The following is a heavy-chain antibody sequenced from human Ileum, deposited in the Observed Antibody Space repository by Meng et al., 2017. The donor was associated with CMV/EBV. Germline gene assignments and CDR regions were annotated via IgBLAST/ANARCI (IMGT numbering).Heavy chain of an antibody. Sequence: LRLQGAGPGLVKPSEPLSLTCTVSGGSISSTSYYWGWIRQPPGKGLEWIGSMYYSGITDYNPSLKSRVTISVDTSKNQFSLKLSSVTAADTAMYYCARTPRKYYYGSGSYPWGQGTLVTVSS. CDR3: ARTPRKYYYGSGSYP. CDR2: MYYSGIT. V-gene: IGHV4-39*07. J-gene: IGHJ5*02. D-gene: IGHD3-10*01. CDR1: GGSISSTSYY.